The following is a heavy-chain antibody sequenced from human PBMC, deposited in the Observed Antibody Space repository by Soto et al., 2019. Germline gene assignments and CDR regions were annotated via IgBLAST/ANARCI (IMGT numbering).Heavy chain of an antibody. CDR1: GGSISSGPYS. J-gene: IGHJ6*02. D-gene: IGHD2-2*01. Sequence: QLQLLESGPGLVKPSETLSLTCTVSGGSISSGPYSWGWIRQPPGKGLEWIGTFHYSGSTYYSPSPGTRVTIPVDTSKNQFSLKVSSVTAADTAVYYCARLGGYCRCTSCYGYYGMDVWGQGTTVTVSS. V-gene: IGHV4-39*01. CDR2: FHYSGST. CDR3: ARLGGYCRCTSCYGYYGMDV.